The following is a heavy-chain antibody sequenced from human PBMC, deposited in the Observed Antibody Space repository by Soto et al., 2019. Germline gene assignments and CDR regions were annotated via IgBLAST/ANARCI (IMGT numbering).Heavy chain of an antibody. J-gene: IGHJ4*02. CDR2: ISGSDGQT. CDR3: ARRSYLEY. V-gene: IGHV3-23*01. Sequence: GGSLRLSCAGSGFSFGSYALSWVRQAPGKGLEWVSTISGSDGQTFYADSVKGRFSISRDTSQNTLYLQMNSLRADDTAIYYCARRSYLEYLGQGTRVTVSS. D-gene: IGHD3-10*01. CDR1: GFSFGSYA.